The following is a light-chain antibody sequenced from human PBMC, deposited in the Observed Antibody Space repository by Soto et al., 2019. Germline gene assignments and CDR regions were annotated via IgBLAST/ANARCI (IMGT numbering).Light chain of an antibody. Sequence: AIRMTQSPSSLSASTGDRVTITCRASQGISSYLAWYQHKPGKAPDLLIYGASTLQSGVPSRFSASGSGTDFTLTISSLQSEDFATYYCQQYYSYPYTFGQGTKLEIK. CDR2: GAS. CDR1: QGISSY. J-gene: IGKJ2*01. V-gene: IGKV1-8*01. CDR3: QQYYSYPYT.